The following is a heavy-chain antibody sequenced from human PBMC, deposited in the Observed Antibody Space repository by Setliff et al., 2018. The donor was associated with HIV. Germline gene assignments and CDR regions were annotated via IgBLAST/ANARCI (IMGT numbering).Heavy chain of an antibody. CDR2: IYYSGTT. CDR1: GGSISSHY. CDR3: ARGPSLQTTLFDY. Sequence: SETLSLTCTVSGGSISSHYWSWIRQPPGKGLEWIAYIYYSGTTSYNPSLRSRVTISVDTSKNQFSLKLTSVTAADTAVYYCARGPSLQTTLFDYWGQGTLVTVSS. J-gene: IGHJ4*02. V-gene: IGHV4-59*11.